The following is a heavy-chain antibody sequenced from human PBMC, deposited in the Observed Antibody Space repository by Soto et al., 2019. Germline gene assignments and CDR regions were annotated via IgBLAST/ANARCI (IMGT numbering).Heavy chain of an antibody. V-gene: IGHV3-23*01. CDR2: ISFSGDGT. CDR3: AIVSSGWFG. J-gene: IGHJ4*02. D-gene: IGHD6-19*01. Sequence: EVQLLESGGGLVQPGGSLRLSCVASGFTFSTYAMTWVRQAPGKGLECVSRISFSGDGTYYADSVKGRFTISRDNSKNTLYLQMSSLRPEDTAVYYCAIVSSGWFGWGQGPLVTVSS. CDR1: GFTFSTYA.